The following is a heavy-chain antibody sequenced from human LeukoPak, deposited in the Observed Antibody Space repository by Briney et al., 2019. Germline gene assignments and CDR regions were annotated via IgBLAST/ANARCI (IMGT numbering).Heavy chain of an antibody. Sequence: GGSLNLPLAFFEITFSNYGWSWARRAPGRGRDGLAGIMGSGGSTNYADSVKGRFSISRGNPKNTLYLQMNSLRAEDTAVYFCAKRGVVIRVILVGFHKEAYYFDSWGQGALVTVSS. J-gene: IGHJ4*02. CDR1: EITFSNYG. CDR3: AKRGVVIRVILVGFHKEAYYFDS. CDR2: IMGSGGST. V-gene: IGHV3-23*01. D-gene: IGHD3-22*01.